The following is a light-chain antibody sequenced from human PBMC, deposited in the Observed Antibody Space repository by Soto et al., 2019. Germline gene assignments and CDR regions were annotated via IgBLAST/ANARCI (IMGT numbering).Light chain of an antibody. CDR1: SSDVGSYNL. Sequence: QSALTQPASVSGSPGQSITISCTGTSSDVGSYNLVSWYQQHPGKAPKLMIYEGSKRPSGVSNRFSGSKSGNTASLTISGLQAEDEADYYCCSYAGSSTPFVGGGTKLTVL. CDR2: EGS. J-gene: IGLJ2*01. V-gene: IGLV2-23*01. CDR3: CSYAGSSTPF.